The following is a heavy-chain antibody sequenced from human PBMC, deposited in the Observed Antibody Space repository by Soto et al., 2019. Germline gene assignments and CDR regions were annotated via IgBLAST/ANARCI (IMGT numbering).Heavy chain of an antibody. D-gene: IGHD6-6*01. V-gene: IGHV3-33*01. Sequence: QVQLVESGGGVVQPGRSLRLSCAASGFTFSSYGMHWVRQAPGKGLEWVAVIWSDGSNKYYADSVKGRFTISRDNSKNTLYLQMNSLRAEDTAVYYCARDVIEYSSSSGYYYYYYGMDVWGQGTTGTVSS. CDR2: IWSDGSNK. CDR3: ARDVIEYSSSSGYYYYYYGMDV. CDR1: GFTFSSYG. J-gene: IGHJ6*02.